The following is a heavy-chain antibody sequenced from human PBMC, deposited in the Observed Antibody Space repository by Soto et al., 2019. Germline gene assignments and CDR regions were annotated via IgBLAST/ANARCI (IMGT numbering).Heavy chain of an antibody. CDR3: AKDQGWDYRDNYGMDV. D-gene: IGHD1-7*01. J-gene: IGHJ6*02. V-gene: IGHV3-23*01. CDR2: ISGSGGST. Sequence: EVQLLESGGGLVQPGGSLRLSCAASGFTFSSYAMSWVRQAPGKGLEWVSAISGSGGSTYYADSVKGRFTISRDNSKNTLYLQMNSLRAEDTAVYDCAKDQGWDYRDNYGMDVWGQGTTVTVSS. CDR1: GFTFSSYA.